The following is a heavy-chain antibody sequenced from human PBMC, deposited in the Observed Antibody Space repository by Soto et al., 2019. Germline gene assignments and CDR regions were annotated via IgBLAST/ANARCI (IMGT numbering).Heavy chain of an antibody. CDR2: IYSGGSA. V-gene: IGHV3-53*02. J-gene: IGHJ6*02. CDR3: ARDYSVSRYYGMDV. CDR1: GFTVSSNY. D-gene: IGHD1-26*01. Sequence: EVQLVETGGGLIQPGGSLRLSCAASGFTVSSNYMSWVRQAPGKGLEWVSLIYSGGSAYYADSVKGRFTISRDNSKNTLYLQMTSLRAEDTGVYYCARDYSVSRYYGMDVWGQGTTVTVSS.